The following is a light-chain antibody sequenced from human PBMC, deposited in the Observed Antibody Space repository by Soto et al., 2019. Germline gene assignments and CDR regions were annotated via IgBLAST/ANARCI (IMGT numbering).Light chain of an antibody. V-gene: IGKV3-20*01. Sequence: EIVLTQSPGTLSLSPGERATLFCRASQSVSDRYLAWYQRKPGQAPRLLIYAASSRATGIPDRFSGSGSGTKLNLTISRLEPEDFAMYYCQQYGSSPPTFGQGTKVEIK. J-gene: IGKJ1*01. CDR1: QSVSDRY. CDR2: AAS. CDR3: QQYGSSPPT.